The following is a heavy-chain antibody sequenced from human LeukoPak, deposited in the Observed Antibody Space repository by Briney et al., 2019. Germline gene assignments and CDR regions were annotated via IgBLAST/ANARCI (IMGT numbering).Heavy chain of an antibody. V-gene: IGHV4-39*07. CDR3: ARPPRRGSGSYYTFDAFDI. D-gene: IGHD3-10*01. Sequence: PSETLSLTCTVSGGSISSRPYYWGWVRQPPGKALEWIGNIFYSGSTYYSPSLKSRVTISVDTSKNQFSLKLSSVTAADTAVYYCARPPRRGSGSYYTFDAFDIWGQGTMVTVSS. J-gene: IGHJ3*02. CDR1: GGSISSRPYY. CDR2: IFYSGST.